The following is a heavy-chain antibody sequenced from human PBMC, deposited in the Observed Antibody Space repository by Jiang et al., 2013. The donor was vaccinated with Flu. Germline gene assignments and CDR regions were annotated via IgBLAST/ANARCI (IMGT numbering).Heavy chain of an antibody. CDR3: ARGMGYCSSASCYFDS. D-gene: IGHD2-2*01. J-gene: IGHJ4*02. CDR2: INTDTGNP. Sequence: VRQAPGQGLEWMGWINTDTGNPTYAQGFTGRFVFSLDTSVNTAYLEIYSLKAEDTAMYYCARGMGYCSSASCYFDSWGQGTLVTVSS. V-gene: IGHV7-4-1*01.